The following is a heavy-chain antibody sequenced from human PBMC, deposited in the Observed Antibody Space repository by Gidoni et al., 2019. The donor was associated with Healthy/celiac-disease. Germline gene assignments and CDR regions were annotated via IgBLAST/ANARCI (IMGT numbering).Heavy chain of an antibody. V-gene: IGHV3-48*01. Sequence: EVQLVESGGGLVQPGGSLRRSCAASGFTFSSYSMNWVRQAPGKGLEWVSYISSSSSTIYYADSVKGRFTISRDNAKNSLYLQMNSLRAEDTAVYYCARSNVVVTAILLYYYGMDVWGQGTTVTVSS. CDR3: ARSNVVVTAILLYYYGMDV. D-gene: IGHD2-21*02. CDR1: GFTFSSYS. J-gene: IGHJ6*02. CDR2: ISSSSSTI.